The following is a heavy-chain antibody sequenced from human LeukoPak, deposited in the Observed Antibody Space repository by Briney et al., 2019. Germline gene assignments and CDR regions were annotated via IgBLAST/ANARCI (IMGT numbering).Heavy chain of an antibody. D-gene: IGHD3-9*01. CDR1: GGSITTTNF. J-gene: IGHJ4*02. CDR2: ISLRGRT. V-gene: IGHV4-4*02. CDR3: ARGDFTIPKTYYFAY. Sequence: SGTLSLTCGVSGGSITTTNFWSWVRQPPGGGLEWIGEISLRGRTQYNPSLKSRVNISIDESKNHLYLSLASVTAADTAVYYCARGDFTIPKTYYFAYWGQGTLVTVSS.